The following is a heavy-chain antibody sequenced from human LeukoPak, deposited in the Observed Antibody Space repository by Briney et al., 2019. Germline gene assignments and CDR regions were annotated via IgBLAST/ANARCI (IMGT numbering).Heavy chain of an antibody. CDR1: GGSISSSTYY. Sequence: SETLSLTCNVSGGSISSSTYYWGWIRQPPGKGLEWIGYIYYGGSTYYNPSLKSRVTISVDTSKNQFSLKLSSVTAADTAVYYCARAQRRDTYYYDSSGYWFDYWGQGTLVTVSS. CDR2: IYYGGST. D-gene: IGHD3-22*01. CDR3: ARAQRRDTYYYDSSGYWFDY. V-gene: IGHV4-30-4*08. J-gene: IGHJ4*02.